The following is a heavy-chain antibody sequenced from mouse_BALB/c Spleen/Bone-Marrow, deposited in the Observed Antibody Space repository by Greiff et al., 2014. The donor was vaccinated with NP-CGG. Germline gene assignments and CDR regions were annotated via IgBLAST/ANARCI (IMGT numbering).Heavy chain of an antibody. D-gene: IGHD3-2*01. V-gene: IGHV1S56*01. CDR1: GYNFKNTD. Sequence: VQLQQPGPELVKPGALVKLSCTASGYNFKNTDINWVKQRPEQGFEWIGWIYPGDGSTKYNEKFKGKATLTADKSSSTVYMQLSSLTSDNSAVDFCARSGDSSGYGFAYWGQGTLVTVSA. CDR2: IYPGDGST. J-gene: IGHJ3*01. CDR3: ARSGDSSGYGFAY.